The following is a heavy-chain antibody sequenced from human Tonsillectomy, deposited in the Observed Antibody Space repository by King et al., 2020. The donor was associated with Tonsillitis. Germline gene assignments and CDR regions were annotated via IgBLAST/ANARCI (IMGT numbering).Heavy chain of an antibody. J-gene: IGHJ6*02. Sequence: VQLVESGGGVVQPGRSLRLSCAASGFTFSNYDIHWVRQGPGKGLEWVAVISYDGSNKYSEDSVKGRFTISRDNSKSTLYLQMNSLRAEDTAAYYCARSYYDSGGYPNGMDVWGQGTTVTVSS. D-gene: IGHD3-22*01. CDR1: GFTFSNYD. V-gene: IGHV3-33*05. CDR2: ISYDGSNK. CDR3: ARSYYDSGGYPNGMDV.